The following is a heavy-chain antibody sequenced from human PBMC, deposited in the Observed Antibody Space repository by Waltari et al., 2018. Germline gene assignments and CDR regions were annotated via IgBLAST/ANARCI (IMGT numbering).Heavy chain of an antibody. D-gene: IGHD3-10*01. J-gene: IGHJ4*02. V-gene: IGHV4-30-2*01. CDR3: ARGSGSRHGRFDY. CDR1: GGSISSGGYS. CDR2: IYHSGSN. Sequence: QLQLQESGSGLVKPSQTLSLTCAVSGGSISSGGYSWSWIRQPPGKGLEWIGHIYHSGSNYYNPSLKVRVTISGDRSKNQFSLKLSSGTAADTAVYYCARGSGSRHGRFDYWGQGTLVTVSS.